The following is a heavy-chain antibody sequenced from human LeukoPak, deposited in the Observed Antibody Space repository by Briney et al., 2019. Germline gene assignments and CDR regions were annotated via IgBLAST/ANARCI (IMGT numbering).Heavy chain of an antibody. D-gene: IGHD4-17*01. Sequence: PSETLSLTCAVYGGSFSGYYWSWIRQPPGKGLEWIGEINHSGSTNYNPSLKSRVTISVDTSKNQFSLKLTFVTAADTAVYYCVYGDYGVWFDPWGQGTLVTVSS. CDR2: INHSGST. CDR3: VYGDYGVWFDP. J-gene: IGHJ5*02. CDR1: GGSFSGYY. V-gene: IGHV4-34*01.